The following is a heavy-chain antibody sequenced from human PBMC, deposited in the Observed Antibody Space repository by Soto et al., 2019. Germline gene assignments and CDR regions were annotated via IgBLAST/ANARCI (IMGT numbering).Heavy chain of an antibody. D-gene: IGHD3-22*01. J-gene: IGHJ4*02. CDR2: IYYSGST. V-gene: IGHV4-59*01. CDR3: ARARNPYDYYDSSGYYFAFDY. CDR1: GGSISSYY. Sequence: PSETLSLTCTVSGGSISSYYWSWIRQPPGKGLEWIGYIYYSGSTNYNPPLKSRVTISVDTSKNQFSLKLSSVTAADTAVYYCARARNPYDYYDSSGYYFAFDYWGQGTLVTVSS.